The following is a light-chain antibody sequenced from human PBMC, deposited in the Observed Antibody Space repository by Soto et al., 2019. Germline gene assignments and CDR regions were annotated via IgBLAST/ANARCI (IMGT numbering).Light chain of an antibody. V-gene: IGLV2-14*01. CDR1: SSDVGGYNY. Sequence: QAVVTQPASVSGSPGQSITISCTGTSSDVGGYNYVSWYQQHPGKAPKLMTYEVSDRPSGASNRFSGSKSGNTASLTISGLQAEDEADYYCGSYTRSSTWVFGGGTKLTVL. J-gene: IGLJ3*02. CDR3: GSYTRSSTWV. CDR2: EVS.